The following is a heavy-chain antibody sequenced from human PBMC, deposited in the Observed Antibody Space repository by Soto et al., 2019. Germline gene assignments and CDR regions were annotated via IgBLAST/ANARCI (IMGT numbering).Heavy chain of an antibody. V-gene: IGHV3-30*18. CDR1: GFTFSSYG. CDR2: ISYDGSNK. CDR3: AKDLPPQYNWNYGYLLDY. J-gene: IGHJ4*02. Sequence: GGSLRLSCAASGFTFSSYGMHWVRQAPGKGLEWVAVISYDGSNKYYADSVKGRFTISRDNSKNTLYLQMNSLRAEDTAVYYCAKDLPPQYNWNYGYLLDYWGQGTLVTVSS. D-gene: IGHD1-7*01.